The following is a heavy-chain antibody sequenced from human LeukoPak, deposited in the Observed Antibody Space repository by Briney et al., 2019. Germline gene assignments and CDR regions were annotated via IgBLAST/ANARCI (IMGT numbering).Heavy chain of an antibody. CDR2: INSDGSST. CDR3: ARAAFVDYYYGMDV. CDR1: GFTFSSYW. J-gene: IGHJ6*04. V-gene: IGHV3-74*01. Sequence: GGSLRLSCAASGFTFSSYWMHWVRQAPGKGRVWVSRINSDGSSTSYADSVKGRFTISRDNAKNTLYLQMNSLRAEDTAVYYCARAAFVDYYYGMDVWGKGTTVTVSS.